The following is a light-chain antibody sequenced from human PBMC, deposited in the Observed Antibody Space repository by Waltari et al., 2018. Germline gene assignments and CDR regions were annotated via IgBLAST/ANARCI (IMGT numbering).Light chain of an antibody. CDR3: SSYRSSTTPIPV. CDR2: DVT. V-gene: IGLV2-14*02. J-gene: IGLJ2*01. CDR1: SSDVGRYDL. Sequence: QSALTQPASVSGSPGQSITISCTSTSSDVGRYDLVSWYQQHPGKAPKLMIYDVTKRPSGVSSRFSASKSGNTASLTISGLQSEDEADYFCSSYRSSTTPIPVFGGGTKLTVL.